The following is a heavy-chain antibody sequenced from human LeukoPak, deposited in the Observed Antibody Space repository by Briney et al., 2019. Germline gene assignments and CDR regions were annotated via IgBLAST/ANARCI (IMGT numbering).Heavy chain of an antibody. CDR2: ISDYDGNT. CDR3: ARSRVRGSPHPNAFDI. D-gene: IGHD3-10*01. J-gene: IGHJ3*02. V-gene: IGHV1-18*01. CDR1: GDSIRSYG. Sequence: ASVKVSCKVSGDSIRSYGITWVRQAPGQGLEWMGWISDYDGNTNYAQNVQGRVTMTTDTSTSTAYMALRSLRSDDTAVYYCARSRVRGSPHPNAFDIWGQGTKVTVSS.